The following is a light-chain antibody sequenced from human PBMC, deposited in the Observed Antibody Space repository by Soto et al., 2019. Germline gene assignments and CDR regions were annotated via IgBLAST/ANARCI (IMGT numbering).Light chain of an antibody. J-gene: IGLJ1*01. CDR3: YSYTPSSTFV. CDR1: STDVASYNF. Sequence: ALTQPASVSGSPGPSITISCTGTSTDVASYNFVSWYQQHPGKAPRLVIFAGTKRPSGVSNRFSGSKSGNPASLTISGLQTKDEADYFCYSYTPSSTFVFGTGTKVTVL. V-gene: IGLV2-23*01. CDR2: AGT.